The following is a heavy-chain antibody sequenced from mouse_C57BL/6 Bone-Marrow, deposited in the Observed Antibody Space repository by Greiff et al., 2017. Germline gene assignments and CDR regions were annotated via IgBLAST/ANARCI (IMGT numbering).Heavy chain of an antibody. J-gene: IGHJ1*03. Sequence: QVQLKQSGAELARPGASVKLSCKASGYTFTSYGISWVKQRTGQGLEWIGEIYPRSGNTYYNEKFKGKATLTADKSSSTAYMELRSLTSEDSAVYFCARQAYYYGSSPHWYFDVWGTGTTVTVSS. D-gene: IGHD1-1*01. CDR1: GYTFTSYG. CDR2: IYPRSGNT. V-gene: IGHV1-81*01. CDR3: ARQAYYYGSSPHWYFDV.